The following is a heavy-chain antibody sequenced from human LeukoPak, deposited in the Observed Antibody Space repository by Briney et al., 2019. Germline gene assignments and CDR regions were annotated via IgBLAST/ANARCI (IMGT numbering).Heavy chain of an antibody. J-gene: IGHJ4*02. D-gene: IGHD2-21*02. CDR1: GFTFSSYS. CDR3: ARDRIRAYCGGDCYRPYYFDY. Sequence: GGSLRLSCAASGFTFSSYSMNWVRQAPGKGLEWVSYISSSSSTIYYADSVKGRFTISRDNAKNSLYLQMNSLRAEDTAVYYCARDRIRAYCGGDCYRPYYFDYWGQGTLVTVSS. CDR2: ISSSSSTI. V-gene: IGHV3-48*04.